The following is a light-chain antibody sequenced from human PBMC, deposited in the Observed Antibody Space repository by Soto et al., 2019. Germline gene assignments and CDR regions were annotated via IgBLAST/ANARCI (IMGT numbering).Light chain of an antibody. CDR3: CSYGGSRTLV. Sequence: QSALTHLASASGSPGQSITISCTGTSSDIGSYNLVSLYQQQPGKAPKLMIYEVSKRPSGVSNRFSGSKSGNAASLTISVLQAEYEADYYCCSYGGSRTLVFGGGTKLTVL. CDR2: EVS. J-gene: IGLJ2*01. V-gene: IGLV2-23*02. CDR1: SSDIGSYNL.